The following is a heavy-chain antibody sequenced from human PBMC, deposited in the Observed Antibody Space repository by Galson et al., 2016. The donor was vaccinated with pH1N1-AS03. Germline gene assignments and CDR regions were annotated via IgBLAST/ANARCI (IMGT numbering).Heavy chain of an antibody. V-gene: IGHV3-53*05. J-gene: IGHJ6*02. Sequence: SLRLSCAATGLTVGSGYHMSWVRQAPGKGLEWVSVIHPGGDTYNADSVKGRFTISRDNFENMVYLQMNSLRPEDTAVYYCAGDEGFANGINVWGQGTTVTVSS. D-gene: IGHD3-3*01. CDR1: GLTVGSGY. CDR3: AGDEGFANGINV. CDR2: IHPGGDT.